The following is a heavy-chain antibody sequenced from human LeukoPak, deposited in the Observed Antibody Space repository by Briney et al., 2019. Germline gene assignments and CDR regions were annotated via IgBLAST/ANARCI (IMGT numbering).Heavy chain of an antibody. D-gene: IGHD4-23*01. V-gene: IGHV3-21*01. CDR1: GFTFSSYS. Sequence: GGSLRLSCAASGFTFSSYSMDWVRQAPGKGLEWVSSISSSSNNIYYADSVKGRFTISRDNGKNSLYLLMNSLRAENTAVYYCVYGGGYFQHWGQGTLVTVSS. CDR3: VYGGGYFQH. J-gene: IGHJ1*01. CDR2: ISSSSNNI.